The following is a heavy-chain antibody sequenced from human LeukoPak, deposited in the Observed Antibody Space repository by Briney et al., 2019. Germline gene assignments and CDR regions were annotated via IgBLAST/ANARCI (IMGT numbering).Heavy chain of an antibody. CDR3: ARDTSGYGGYFDY. J-gene: IGHJ4*02. D-gene: IGHD5-12*01. V-gene: IGHV1-69*01. CDR2: IIPIFGTA. CDR1: GGTFGSYA. Sequence: GASVKVSCKASGGTFGSYAISWVRQAPGQGLEWMGGIIPIFGTANYAQKFQGRVTITADESTSTAYMELSSLRSEDTAVYYCARDTSGYGGYFDYWGQGTLVTVSS.